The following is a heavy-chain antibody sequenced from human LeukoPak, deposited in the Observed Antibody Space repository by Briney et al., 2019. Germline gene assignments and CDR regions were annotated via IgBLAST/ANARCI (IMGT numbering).Heavy chain of an antibody. V-gene: IGHV3-21*01. CDR2: ISSSSSYI. Sequence: PGGPLRLSCAASGFTFSSYNMNWVSQAPGKGLEWVSSISSSSSYIYYADSVKGRFTISRDNAKNSLYLQMNSLRAEDTAVYYCAREAAVAGNDYWGQGTLVTVSS. CDR1: GFTFSSYN. D-gene: IGHD6-19*01. CDR3: AREAAVAGNDY. J-gene: IGHJ4*02.